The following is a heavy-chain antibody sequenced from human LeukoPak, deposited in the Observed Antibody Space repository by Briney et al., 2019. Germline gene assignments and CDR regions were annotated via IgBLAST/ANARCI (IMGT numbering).Heavy chain of an antibody. D-gene: IGHD1-1*01. V-gene: IGHV3-72*01. CDR3: VREEHALDI. J-gene: IGHJ3*02. Sequence: GGSLRLSCVGSGIMFSVHYMDWVRQAPGEGLGWVGRIRNRGEGYITEYAASVRGRFTISRDDSTNSLYLEMNSLKTEDTAIYYCVREEHALDIWGQGTMVTVSS. CDR2: IRNRGEGYIT. CDR1: GIMFSVHY.